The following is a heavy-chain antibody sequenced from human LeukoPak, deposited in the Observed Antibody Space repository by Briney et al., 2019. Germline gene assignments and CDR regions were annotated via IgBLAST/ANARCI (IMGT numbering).Heavy chain of an antibody. CDR3: VRLSRGGKGTSNYLFDY. CDR2: IFPGDSDT. CDR1: GYTFSNFW. V-gene: IGHV5-51*01. D-gene: IGHD4-23*01. J-gene: IGHJ4*02. Sequence: GESLKISCKGSGYTFSNFWIAWVRQMSGTGLEYMGIIFPGDSDTIYSPSLQGQVTMSVDKSFSTAYLQWSSLKELDTAIYYCVRLSRGGKGTSNYLFDYWGQGTLVTVSS.